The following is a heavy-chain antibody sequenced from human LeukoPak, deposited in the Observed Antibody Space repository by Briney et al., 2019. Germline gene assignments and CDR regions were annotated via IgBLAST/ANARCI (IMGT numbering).Heavy chain of an antibody. Sequence: SETLSLTCTVSGGSISSYYWSWIRQPPGKGLEWIGYIYYSGSTNYNPSLKSRVTISVDTSKNQFSLKLSSVTAADTAVYYCARGHSSGYYYDFDYWGQGTLVTVSS. CDR2: IYYSGST. CDR1: GGSISSYY. V-gene: IGHV4-59*01. D-gene: IGHD3-22*01. CDR3: ARGHSSGYYYDFDY. J-gene: IGHJ4*02.